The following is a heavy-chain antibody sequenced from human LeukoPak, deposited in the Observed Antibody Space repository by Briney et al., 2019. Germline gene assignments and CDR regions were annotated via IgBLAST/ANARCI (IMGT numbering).Heavy chain of an antibody. CDR2: ISGSGGST. J-gene: IGHJ4*02. CDR1: GFTFSSYA. CDR3: AKDLNTGYDSSGYFDY. V-gene: IGHV3-23*01. D-gene: IGHD3-22*01. Sequence: PGGSLRLSCAASGFTFSSYAMSWVRQAPGKGLAWVSAISGSGGSTYYADSVKGRFTISRDNSKNTLYLQMNSLRAEDTAVYYCAKDLNTGYDSSGYFDYWGQGTLVTVSS.